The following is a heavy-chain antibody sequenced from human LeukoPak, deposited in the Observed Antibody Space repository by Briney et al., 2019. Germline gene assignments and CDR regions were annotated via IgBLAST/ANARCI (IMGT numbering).Heavy chain of an antibody. J-gene: IGHJ4*02. CDR3: AREGSASSQFDF. CDR1: GLTFSSYA. D-gene: IGHD2-2*01. V-gene: IGHV3-30*04. Sequence: GRSLRLSCAASGLTFSSYAMHWVRQAPGKGLEWVAVISYDTSNKYYADPVKGRFTISRDNSKNTLYLQMNSLRAEDTAVYYCAREGSASSQFDFWGQGTLVTVSS. CDR2: ISYDTSNK.